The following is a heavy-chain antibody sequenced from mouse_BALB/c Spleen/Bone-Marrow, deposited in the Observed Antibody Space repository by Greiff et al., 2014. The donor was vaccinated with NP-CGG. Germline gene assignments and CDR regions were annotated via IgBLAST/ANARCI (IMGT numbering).Heavy chain of an antibody. J-gene: IGHJ1*01. V-gene: IGHV1-69*02. CDR3: ARSHGYYPYWYFDV. Sequence: QVQLKQSGAELVKPGAPGKLSCKASGYTFPSYWVNWVKQRPGRGLEGIGRVDPSDSETHYNQKFKDKATLTVDKSSSTAYIQLSSLTSEDSAVYYCARSHGYYPYWYFDVWGAGTTVTVSS. D-gene: IGHD2-3*01. CDR1: GYTFPSYW. CDR2: VDPSDSET.